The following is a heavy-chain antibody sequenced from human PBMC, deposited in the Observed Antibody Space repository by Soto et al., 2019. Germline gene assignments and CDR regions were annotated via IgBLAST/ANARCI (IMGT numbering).Heavy chain of an antibody. D-gene: IGHD3-16*01. CDR3: VRMYGGPRS. CDR1: GFSGSINH. J-gene: IGHJ4*02. Sequence: WWCXRLSCSACGFSGSINHMTWVRQAAGKGLEWVSFIYSDGGTYYADSAKGRFTISRDSSRNTLYLQMNSLRAEDSAVYYCVRMYGGPRSWGPGTLVTV. CDR2: IYSDGGT. V-gene: IGHV3-53*01.